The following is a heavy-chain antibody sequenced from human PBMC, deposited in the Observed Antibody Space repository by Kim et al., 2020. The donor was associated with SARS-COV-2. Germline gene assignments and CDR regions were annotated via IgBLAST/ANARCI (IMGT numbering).Heavy chain of an antibody. CDR1: GFTFSSYA. V-gene: IGHV3-64D*09. CDR3: VKEDWVRGVINAYYGMDA. Sequence: GGSLRLSCSASGFTFSSYAMHWVRQAPGKGLEYVSAISSNGGSTYYADSVKGRFTISRDNSKNTLYLQMSSLRAEDTAVYYCVKEDWVRGVINAYYGMDASGQGTTVTVS. CDR2: ISSNGGST. J-gene: IGHJ6*02. D-gene: IGHD3-10*01.